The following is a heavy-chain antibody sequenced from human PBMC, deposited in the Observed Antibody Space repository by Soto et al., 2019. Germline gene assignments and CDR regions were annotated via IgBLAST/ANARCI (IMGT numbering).Heavy chain of an antibody. CDR1: DYMFMNYD. CDR2: ISPHNGST. CDR3: VRRQGSNPFDP. D-gene: IGHD6-13*01. J-gene: IGHJ5*02. Sequence: QVHLEQSGPEMKKPGDSVKVSCKASDYMFMNYDMFVNYTINWVRQAPGQRLEWMGWISPHNGSTKYAQNFQGRVTMTADTATTTSYMQLRGLRPDDTAMYFCVRRQGSNPFDPWGQGTLVTVSS. V-gene: IGHV1-18*01.